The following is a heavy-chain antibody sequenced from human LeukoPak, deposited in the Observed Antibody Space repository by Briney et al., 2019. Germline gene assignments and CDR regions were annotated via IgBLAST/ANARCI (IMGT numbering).Heavy chain of an antibody. Sequence: GGSLRLSCAASGSTFSSYEMNWVREAPGKGLEWVSYISSSGSTIYYADSVKGRFTISRDNAKNSLYLQMNSLRAEDTAVYYCARDSSGYLLWGQGTLVTVSS. CDR2: ISSSGSTI. J-gene: IGHJ4*02. CDR1: GSTFSSYE. D-gene: IGHD3-22*01. CDR3: ARDSSGYLL. V-gene: IGHV3-48*03.